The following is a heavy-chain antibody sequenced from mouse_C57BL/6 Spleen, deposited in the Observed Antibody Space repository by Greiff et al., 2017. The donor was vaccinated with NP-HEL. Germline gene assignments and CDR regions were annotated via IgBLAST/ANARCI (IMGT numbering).Heavy chain of an antibody. CDR1: GFTFSSYA. J-gene: IGHJ2*01. D-gene: IGHD2-4*01. Sequence: EVKLVESGEGLVKPGGSLKLSCAASGFTFSSYAMSWVRQTPEKRLEWVAYISSGGDYIYYADTVKGRFTISRDNARNTLYLQMSSLKSEDTAMYYCTRVEDYDGYFDYWGQGTTLTVSS. CDR2: ISSGGDYI. CDR3: TRVEDYDGYFDY. V-gene: IGHV5-9-1*02.